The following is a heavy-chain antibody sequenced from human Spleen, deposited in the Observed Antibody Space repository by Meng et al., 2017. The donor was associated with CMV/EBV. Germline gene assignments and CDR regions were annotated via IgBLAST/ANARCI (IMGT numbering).Heavy chain of an antibody. CDR3: ARALVDTAMVTVDY. V-gene: IGHV1-2*02. D-gene: IGHD5-18*01. Sequence: ASVKVSCKASGYTFTGYYMHWVRQAPGQGLEWMGWINPNSGGTHYTQKFQGRVTMTRDTSISTAYMEVTRLRSDDTAVYYCARALVDTAMVTVDYWGQGTLVTVS. CDR2: INPNSGGT. CDR1: GYTFTGYY. J-gene: IGHJ4*02.